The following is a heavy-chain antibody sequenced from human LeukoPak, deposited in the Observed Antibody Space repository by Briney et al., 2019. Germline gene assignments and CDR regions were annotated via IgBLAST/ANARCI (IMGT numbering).Heavy chain of an antibody. CDR1: GFSVSGNY. D-gene: IGHD1-14*01. Sequence: GGSLRLSCAASGFSVSGNYMSWVRQAPGQGLEWVSAIDASGSDTYYTDSVKGRFTISRDSSKNTVYLQMNSLRVEDTAVYYCADYRKPQGLDYWGQGTLVTVSS. V-gene: IGHV3-23*01. CDR2: IDASGSDT. J-gene: IGHJ4*02. CDR3: ADYRKPQGLDY.